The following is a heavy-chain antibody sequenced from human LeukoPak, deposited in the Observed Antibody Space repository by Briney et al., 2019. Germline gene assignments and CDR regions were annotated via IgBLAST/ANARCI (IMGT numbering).Heavy chain of an antibody. V-gene: IGHV1-69*13. D-gene: IGHD2-2*01. CDR2: IIPIFGTA. J-gene: IGHJ4*02. CDR1: GGTFSSYA. Sequence: ASVKVSCKASGGTFSSYAISWVRQAPGQGLEWMGGIIPIFGTANYAQKFQGRVTITADDSTSTAYMELSSLRSEDTAVYYCARGRCSSTSCPVYYWDQGTLVTVSS. CDR3: ARGRCSSTSCPVYY.